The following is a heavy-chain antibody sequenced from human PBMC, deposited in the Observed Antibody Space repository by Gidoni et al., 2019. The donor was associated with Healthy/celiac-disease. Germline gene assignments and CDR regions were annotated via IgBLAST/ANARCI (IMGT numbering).Heavy chain of an antibody. V-gene: IGHV1-18*04. D-gene: IGHD5-12*01. CDR1: GYILISNG. CDR3: ARAATGYSGYDSGLPTLVRYYNGMDV. Sequence: QGQLVPAGAEVKKPGAEVTVSCKASGYILISNGISWVRQAPGEGLEGMGWISGYGGDTDIAQKFQCRVTMTPDTSTSTAYLELRRLGFDDTALYYCARAATGYSGYDSGLPTLVRYYNGMDVWGQGTTVTVSS. J-gene: IGHJ6*02. CDR2: ISGYGGDT.